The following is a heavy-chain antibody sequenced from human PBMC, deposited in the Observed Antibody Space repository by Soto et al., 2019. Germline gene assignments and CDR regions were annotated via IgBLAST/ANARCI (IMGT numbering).Heavy chain of an antibody. J-gene: IGHJ4*02. CDR2: LWPYWSTGTNE. CDR3: ARVGGSYYFDH. V-gene: IGHV3-33*01. D-gene: IGHD3-16*01. CDR1: GFTFSSYG. Sequence: QVQLVESGGGVVQPGRSLRLSCAASGFTFSSYGMHWVRQAPGKGLEWVAVLWPYWSTGTNEYYADSVKGRFTISRDNSKNMVFLQMNSLRGEDTAVYYCARVGGSYYFDHWGQGTLVTVSS.